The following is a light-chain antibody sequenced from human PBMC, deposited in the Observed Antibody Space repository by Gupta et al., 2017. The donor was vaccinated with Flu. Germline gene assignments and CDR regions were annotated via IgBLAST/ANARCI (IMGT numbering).Light chain of an antibody. J-gene: IGLJ1*01. CDR3: SSHAGSGTWV. V-gene: IGLV2-11*01. Sequence: SAPTQPRSVSGSPGQSVTISCTGTSSDVGSSNRVSWYQQRPGKAPKLILYDVTERPAGVPGRFSGSKSGNTASLSISGLQADEEADYYCSSHAGSGTWVFGTGTTVTVL. CDR2: DVT. CDR1: SSDVGSSNR.